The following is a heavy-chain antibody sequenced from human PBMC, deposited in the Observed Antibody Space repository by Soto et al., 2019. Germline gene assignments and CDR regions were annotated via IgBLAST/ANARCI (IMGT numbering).Heavy chain of an antibody. CDR2: ISYDGSNK. CDR3: ARDDRHLFGVIDY. D-gene: IGHD3-10*01. J-gene: IGHJ4*02. Sequence: QVQLVESGGGVVQPGRSLRLSCAASGFTFSSYAMHWVRQAPGKGLEWVAVISYDGSNKYYADSVKGRFTISRDNSKNTLYLQMNSLRAEDTAVYYCARDDRHLFGVIDYWGQGTLVTVSS. V-gene: IGHV3-30-3*01. CDR1: GFTFSSYA.